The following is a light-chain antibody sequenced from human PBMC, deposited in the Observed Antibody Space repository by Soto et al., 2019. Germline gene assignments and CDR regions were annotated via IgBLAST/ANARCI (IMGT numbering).Light chain of an antibody. J-gene: IGKJ2*01. CDR3: QQYDDSARYI. Sequence: IVLTQSPGTLSLSPGARATLSCRASQRVNTRYSAWYQQKPGQAPRLLIYATFSRATGIPDRFSGSGSRTDFTLTTSRLEPEDSSVYYCQQYDDSARYIFGQGTNLEIK. CDR2: ATF. CDR1: QRVNTRY. V-gene: IGKV3-20*01.